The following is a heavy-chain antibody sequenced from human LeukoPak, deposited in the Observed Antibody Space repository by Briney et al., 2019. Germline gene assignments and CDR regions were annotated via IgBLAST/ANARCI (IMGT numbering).Heavy chain of an antibody. J-gene: IGHJ6*03. D-gene: IGHD6-13*01. V-gene: IGHV4-38-2*02. CDR3: ARIAAAGIYYMDV. CDR1: GYSISGAYY. Sequence: PSETLSLTCTVSGYSISGAYYWGWIRQPPGKGLEWIGSIYHSGNTYYNPSLKSRVTISVDTSKNHFSLKLTSVTAADTAVYYCARIAAAGIYYMDVWGKGTTVTVSS. CDR2: IYHSGNT.